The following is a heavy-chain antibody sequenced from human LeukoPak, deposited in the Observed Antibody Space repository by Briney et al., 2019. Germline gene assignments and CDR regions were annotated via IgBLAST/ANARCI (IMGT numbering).Heavy chain of an antibody. CDR2: VNPNNGRT. J-gene: IGHJ5*02. V-gene: IGHV1-18*01. CDR1: NYTFTRYD. CDR3: ARNVVSLNWFDP. Sequence: GASVKVSCKASNYTFTRYDITWVRQAPGQGLEWMGWVNPNNGRTTYGQSFQGRVTMTTDTSTRTAYMELRSLRSDDTAVYYCARNVVSLNWFDPWGQGTLVTVSS.